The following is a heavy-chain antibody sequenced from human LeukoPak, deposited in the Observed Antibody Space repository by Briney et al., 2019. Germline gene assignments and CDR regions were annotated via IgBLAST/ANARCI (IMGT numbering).Heavy chain of an antibody. V-gene: IGHV4-59*12. CDR1: SGSFRTYY. D-gene: IGHD3-22*01. CDR3: ARDRGYYDSSGYYYKEAVSSGGNYDY. CDR2: IFYNEGT. Sequence: PSETLSLTCTVSSGSFRTYYWSWIRQPPGKGLEWIGYIFYNEGTSYNPSLKSRVTISVDTSNNQLSLKVNSVTAADTAVYYCARDRGYYDSSGYYYKEAVSSGGNYDYWGQGTPVTVSS. J-gene: IGHJ4*02.